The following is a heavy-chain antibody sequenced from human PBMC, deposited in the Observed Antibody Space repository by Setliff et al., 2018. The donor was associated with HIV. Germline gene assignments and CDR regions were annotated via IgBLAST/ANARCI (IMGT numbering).Heavy chain of an antibody. D-gene: IGHD5-12*01. CDR1: GFTFRSYW. CDR3: VTSPNIVSR. CDR2: ITADGSNT. V-gene: IGHV3-74*01. J-gene: IGHJ4*02. Sequence: GGSLRLSCAASGFTFRSYWVHWVRQAPGKGLVWVSYITADGSNTKYTDSVKGRFSISRDNAKNTLYLQMNNLRAEDTAVYYCVTSPNIVSRWGQGTLVTVSS.